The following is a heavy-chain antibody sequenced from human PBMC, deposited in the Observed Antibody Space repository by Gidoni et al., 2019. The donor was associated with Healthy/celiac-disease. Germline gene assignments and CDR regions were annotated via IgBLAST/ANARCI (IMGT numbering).Heavy chain of an antibody. Sequence: QVQLVESGGGVVQPGRSLSLSCAASGFTFSSYGMHWVRQAPGKGLGWVAVIWYDGSNKYYADSVKGRFTISRDNSKNTLYLQMNSLRAEDTAVYYCARDRPYGLLDYWGQGTLVTVSS. V-gene: IGHV3-33*01. CDR2: IWYDGSNK. CDR1: GFTFSSYG. CDR3: ARDRPYGLLDY. D-gene: IGHD4-17*01. J-gene: IGHJ4*02.